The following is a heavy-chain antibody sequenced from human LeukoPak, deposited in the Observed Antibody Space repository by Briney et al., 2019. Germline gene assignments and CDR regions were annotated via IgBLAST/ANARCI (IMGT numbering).Heavy chain of an antibody. V-gene: IGHV3-23*01. CDR2: ISGSGGST. J-gene: IGHJ5*02. CDR1: GFTFSSYA. D-gene: IGHD6-13*01. Sequence: GGSLRLSCAASGFTFSSYAMHWVRQAPGKGLEWVSAISGSGGSTYYADSVKGRFTISRDNSKNTLYLQMNSLRVEDTAVYYCASGEGGSSWYFLGNWFDPWGQGTLVTVSS. CDR3: ASGEGGSSWYFLGNWFDP.